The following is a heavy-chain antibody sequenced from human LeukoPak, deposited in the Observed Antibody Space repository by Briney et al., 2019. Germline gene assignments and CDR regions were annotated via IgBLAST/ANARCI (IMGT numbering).Heavy chain of an antibody. Sequence: SETLSLTCTVSGGPISSYYWSWIRQPAGKGLEWIGRIYTSGSTNYNPSLKSRVTMSVDTSKNQFSLKLSSVTAADTAVYYCASSNYDILTGYNDYWGQGTLVTVSS. CDR1: GGPISSYY. V-gene: IGHV4-4*07. D-gene: IGHD3-9*01. J-gene: IGHJ4*02. CDR2: IYTSGST. CDR3: ASSNYDILTGYNDY.